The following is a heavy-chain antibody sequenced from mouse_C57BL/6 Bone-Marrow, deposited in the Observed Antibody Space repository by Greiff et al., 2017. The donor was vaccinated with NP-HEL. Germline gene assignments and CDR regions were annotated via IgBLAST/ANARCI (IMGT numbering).Heavy chain of an antibody. D-gene: IGHD3-1*01. V-gene: IGHV1-74*01. CDR3: AILGFPRDY. Sequence: QVHVKQPGAELVKPGASVKVSCKASGYTFTSYWMHWVKQRPGQGLEWIGRIHPSDSDTNYNQKFKGKATLTVDKSSSTAYMQLSSLTSEDSAVYYCAILGFPRDYWGQGTSVTVSS. CDR2: IHPSDSDT. CDR1: GYTFTSYW. J-gene: IGHJ4*01.